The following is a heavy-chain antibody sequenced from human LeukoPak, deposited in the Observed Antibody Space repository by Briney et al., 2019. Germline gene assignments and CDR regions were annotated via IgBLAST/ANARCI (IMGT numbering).Heavy chain of an antibody. CDR2: IYSGGST. J-gene: IGHJ4*02. D-gene: IGHD3-3*01. V-gene: IGHV3-53*01. CDR1: GFTVSSNY. Sequence: RGSLRLSCAASGFTVSSNYMSWVRQAPGKGLEWVSVIYSGGSTYYADSVKGRFTISRDNSKNTLYLQMNSLRAEDTAVYYCARDRGEGRYLEWLLWPYWGQGTLVTVSS. CDR3: ARDRGEGRYLEWLLWPY.